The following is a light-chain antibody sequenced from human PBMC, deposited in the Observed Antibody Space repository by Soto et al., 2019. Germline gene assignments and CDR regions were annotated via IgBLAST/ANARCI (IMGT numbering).Light chain of an antibody. CDR3: QQRSHWPPT. V-gene: IGKV3-11*01. Sequence: EIVLTQSPATLSLSPGERATLSCRASQSVSSYLAWYQQKPGQAPRLLIYDASNRATGIPARFSGSGSGTDFPLTISSLETEDFAVYSCQQRSHWPPTYGPGTKVDIK. CDR1: QSVSSY. CDR2: DAS. J-gene: IGKJ3*01.